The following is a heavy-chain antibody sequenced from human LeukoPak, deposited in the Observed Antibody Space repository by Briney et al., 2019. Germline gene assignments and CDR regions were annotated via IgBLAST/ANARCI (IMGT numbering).Heavy chain of an antibody. CDR3: ARDLTTLTY. CDR1: GFTFSDYF. Sequence: GGSLRLSCAASGFTFSDYFMNWVRQAPGKGLEWVSSISNGSDRIYYADSVQSRFTISRDNAKNLVYLQMEGLRVGDTAAYFCARDLTTLTYWGQGTLVTVSS. J-gene: IGHJ4*02. D-gene: IGHD4-11*01. V-gene: IGHV3-21*06. CDR2: ISNGSDRI.